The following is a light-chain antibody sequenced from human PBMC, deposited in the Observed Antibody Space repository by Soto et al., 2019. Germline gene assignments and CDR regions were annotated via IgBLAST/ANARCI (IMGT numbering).Light chain of an antibody. CDR1: QSVSGNF. J-gene: IGKJ1*01. V-gene: IGKV3-20*01. CDR3: QQYGNSSWT. CDR2: GAS. Sequence: ELALTQSPGTLSLSPGERSILSCMASQSVSGNFLAWYQQKPGQAPRLLIHGASRRATGIPDRFSGSGSGTDFILIISRLEPEDFAVYYCQQYGNSSWTFGLGTKVDI.